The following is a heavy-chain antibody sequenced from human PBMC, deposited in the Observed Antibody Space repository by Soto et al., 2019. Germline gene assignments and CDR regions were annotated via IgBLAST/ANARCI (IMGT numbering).Heavy chain of an antibody. Sequence: QVQLVQSGAEVKKPGSSVKVSCKACGGTFSSYTISWVRQAPGQGREWMGRIIPILGIANYAQKFQGRVTITADKSTSTAYMELSSLRSEDTAVYYCARGTKGIAVAHFDYWGQGTLVTVSS. CDR2: IIPILGIA. J-gene: IGHJ4*02. CDR1: GGTFSSYT. V-gene: IGHV1-69*02. CDR3: ARGTKGIAVAHFDY. D-gene: IGHD6-19*01.